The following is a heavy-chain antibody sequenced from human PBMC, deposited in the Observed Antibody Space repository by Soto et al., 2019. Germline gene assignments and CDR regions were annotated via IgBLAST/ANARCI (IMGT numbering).Heavy chain of an antibody. CDR1: GLTFSSSA. Sequence: EVQILESGGGLVQPGGSLRLSCAASGLTFSSSAMNWVRQAPGKGLEWVAIISDSGGRTYYADSVKGRFTISRDNSKNALNLQMNRLSAEHTAMYYCAKSLNITWQNWFDLWGQGNLVTVSS. J-gene: IGHJ5*02. CDR3: AKSLNITWQNWFDL. V-gene: IGHV3-23*01. CDR2: ISDSGGRT.